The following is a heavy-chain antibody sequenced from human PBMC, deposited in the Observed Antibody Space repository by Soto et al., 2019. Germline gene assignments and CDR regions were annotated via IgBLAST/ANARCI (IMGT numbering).Heavy chain of an antibody. CDR2: IYYSGST. J-gene: IGHJ6*02. V-gene: IGHV4-31*04. CDR1: GDSLSSGGYY. CDR3: AKTKTPHVRNGMDV. Sequence: QVRLQESGPGLVRPSQTLSLTCTVSGDSLSSGGYYCSWIRQLPGKGLEWIGFIYYSGSTFYNPSLGSGVTMSADASKIQISLKLSSVPAADTAVYYCAKTKTPHVRNGMDVWGQGTTVTVSS. D-gene: IGHD2-8*01.